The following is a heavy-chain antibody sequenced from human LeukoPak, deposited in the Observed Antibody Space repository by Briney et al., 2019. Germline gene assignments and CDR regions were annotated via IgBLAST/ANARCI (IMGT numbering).Heavy chain of an antibody. CDR3: ARDGVLQPGIHY. CDR1: GFTFSSYA. J-gene: IGHJ4*02. V-gene: IGHV3-23*01. CDR2: ISGSGGST. Sequence: GGSLRLSCAASGFTFSSYAMSWVRQAPGKGLEWVSAISGSGGSTYYADSVKGRFTISRDNSKNTLYLQMNSLRAEDTAVYYCARDGVLQPGIHYWGQGTLVTVSS. D-gene: IGHD4/OR15-4a*01.